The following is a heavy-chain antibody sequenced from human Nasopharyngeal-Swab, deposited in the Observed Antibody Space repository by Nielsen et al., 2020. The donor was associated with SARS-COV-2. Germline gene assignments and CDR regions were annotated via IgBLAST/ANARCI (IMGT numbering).Heavy chain of an antibody. J-gene: IGHJ4*02. CDR2: IHRGGST. Sequence: WIRQPPGKGPDGIGEIHRGGSTNYNPSLESRVTISLAKPKNQFSLRLNSGTAADTAVYYCANVRVASAGTFDFWGLGTLVTVSS. CDR3: ANVRVASAGTFDF. V-gene: IGHV4-4*02. D-gene: IGHD6-13*01.